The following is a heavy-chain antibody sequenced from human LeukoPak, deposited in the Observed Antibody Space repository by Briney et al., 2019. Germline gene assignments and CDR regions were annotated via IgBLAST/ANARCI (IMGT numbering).Heavy chain of an antibody. D-gene: IGHD5-24*01. Sequence: GGSLRLSCAASGFTFSSYSMHWVRQAPGKGLEWVSAIIGSNTNTYYADSVKGRFTISRDNSKNTLYLQMNSLRAEDTAVYYCARGAGYNYPYYFDYWGQGTLVTVSS. CDR1: GFTFSSYS. V-gene: IGHV3-23*01. J-gene: IGHJ4*02. CDR2: IIGSNTNT. CDR3: ARGAGYNYPYYFDY.